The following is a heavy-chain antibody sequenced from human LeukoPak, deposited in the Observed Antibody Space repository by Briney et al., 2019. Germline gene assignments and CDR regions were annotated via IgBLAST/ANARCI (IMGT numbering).Heavy chain of an antibody. D-gene: IGHD3-22*01. CDR1: GFTFSSYW. V-gene: IGHV3-7*01. Sequence: PGGSLRLSCAASGFTFSSYWMSWVRQAPGKGLEWVANIKQDGSEKYYVDSVKGRFTISRDNAKNSLYLQMNSLRAEDTAVYYCAREASLAYYYDSSGHYYGTDYYYYMDVWGKGTTVTISS. J-gene: IGHJ6*03. CDR2: IKQDGSEK. CDR3: AREASLAYYYDSSGHYYGTDYYYYMDV.